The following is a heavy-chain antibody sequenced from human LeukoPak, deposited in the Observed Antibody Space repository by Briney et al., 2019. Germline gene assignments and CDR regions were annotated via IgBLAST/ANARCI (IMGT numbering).Heavy chain of an antibody. V-gene: IGHV3-30*02. D-gene: IGHD3-10*01. Sequence: PGGSLRLSCAASGFTFSSYGMHWVRQAPGKGLEWVAYIQYDGSNQQYADSVKGRFIISRDRSKNIPYLQMNSLRAEDTAVYYCAKEGDYYGSGSYRDGFDIWGQGTRATVSS. CDR3: AKEGDYYGSGSYRDGFDI. CDR2: IQYDGSNQ. J-gene: IGHJ3*02. CDR1: GFTFSSYG.